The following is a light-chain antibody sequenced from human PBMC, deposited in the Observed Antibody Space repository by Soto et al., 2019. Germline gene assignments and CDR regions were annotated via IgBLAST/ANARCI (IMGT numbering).Light chain of an antibody. CDR1: QGISSY. Sequence: IHLTQSPSSLSASVVDIVTITFLASQGISSYLGWYQQKPGKAPNLLIYDASTLHSGVPSRFSGGGSGTDFTLTISSLQPEDFATYYCQQVNVYPSTFGGGTKVDIK. CDR2: DAS. CDR3: QQVNVYPST. V-gene: IGKV1-9*01. J-gene: IGKJ4*01.